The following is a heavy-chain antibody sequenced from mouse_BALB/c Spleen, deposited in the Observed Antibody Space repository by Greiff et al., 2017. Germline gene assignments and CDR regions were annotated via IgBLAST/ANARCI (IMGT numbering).Heavy chain of an antibody. D-gene: IGHD2-4*01. CDR2: ISSGSSTI. J-gene: IGHJ4*01. Sequence: EVKLVESGGGLVQPGGSRKLSCAASGFTFSSFGMHWVRQAPEKGLEWVAYISSGSSTIYYADTVKGRFTISRDNPKNTLFLQMSSLRSEDTAMYYCARVHDYGYYYAMDYWGQGTSVTVSS. CDR1: GFTFSSFG. CDR3: ARVHDYGYYYAMDY. V-gene: IGHV5-17*02.